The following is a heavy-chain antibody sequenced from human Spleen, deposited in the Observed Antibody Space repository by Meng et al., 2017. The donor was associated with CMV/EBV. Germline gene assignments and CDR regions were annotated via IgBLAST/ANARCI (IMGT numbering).Heavy chain of an antibody. V-gene: IGHV3-30*02. Sequence: SCKASGYIFTGYYIHWVRQAPGQGLEWVAFIRSDGTNQYYADSVKGRFTISRDNSKNTMYLQMNRLRPEDTAVYYCGKIDYWGQGTLVTVSS. CDR2: IRSDGTNQ. J-gene: IGHJ4*02. CDR3: GKIDY. CDR1: GYIFTGYY.